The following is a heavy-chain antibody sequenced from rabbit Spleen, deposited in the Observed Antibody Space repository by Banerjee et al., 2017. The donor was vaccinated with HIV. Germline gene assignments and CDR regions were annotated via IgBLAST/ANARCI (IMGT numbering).Heavy chain of an antibody. V-gene: IGHV1S45*01. CDR3: SRDVGGVIGWNFGL. CDR2: INTATGKA. D-gene: IGHD1-1*01. CDR1: GFSFSDSDV. J-gene: IGHJ4*01. Sequence: QEQLVESGGGLVKPEGSLTLTCKASGFSFSDSDVMCWVRQAPGKGLEWIACINTATGKAVDASWAKGRFTISKTSSNTVTLQMASLTASDTATCFCSRDVGGVIGWNFGLWGPGTLVTVS.